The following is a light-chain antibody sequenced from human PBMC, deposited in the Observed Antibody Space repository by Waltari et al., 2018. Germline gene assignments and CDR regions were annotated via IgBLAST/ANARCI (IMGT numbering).Light chain of an antibody. CDR3: HQYGSSPDT. J-gene: IGKJ2*01. V-gene: IGKV3-20*01. CDR2: GAS. CDR1: QSVTNNH. Sequence: EIVLTQSPGTLSLSPGERATLSCRASQSVTNNHLAWYQQKPGQAPRLLSHGASSRATGSPDRFSGRGSGTDFTLTITRLEPEDFAVYYCHQYGSSPDTFGQGTKVQIK.